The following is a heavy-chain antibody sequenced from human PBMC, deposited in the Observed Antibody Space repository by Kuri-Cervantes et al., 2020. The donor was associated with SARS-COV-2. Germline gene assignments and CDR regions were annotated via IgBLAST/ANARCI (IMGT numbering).Heavy chain of an antibody. V-gene: IGHV3-33*01. CDR2: IWYDGSNK. CDR3: ASRIAAAGTGEEEDYYYYGMDV. J-gene: IGHJ6*02. D-gene: IGHD6-13*01. Sequence: GESLKISCAASGFTFSSYGMHWVRQAPGKGLEWVAVIWYDGSNKYYADSVKGRFTISRDNSKNTLYPQMNSLRAEDTAVYYCASRIAAAGTGEEEDYYYYGMDVWGQGTTVTVSS. CDR1: GFTFSSYG.